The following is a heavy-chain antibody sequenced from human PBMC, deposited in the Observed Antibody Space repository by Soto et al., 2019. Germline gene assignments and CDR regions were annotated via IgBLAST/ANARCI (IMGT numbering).Heavy chain of an antibody. CDR3: ARDDYGDRYFDY. V-gene: IGHV3-33*01. D-gene: IGHD4-17*01. J-gene: IGHJ4*02. CDR2: IWYDGSNK. CDR1: GFTFSSYG. Sequence: GGSLRLSCAASGFTFSSYGMHWVHQAPGKGLEWVAVIWYDGSNKYYADSVKGRFTISRDNSKNTLYLQMNSLRAEDTAVYYCARDDYGDRYFDYWGQGTLVTVSS.